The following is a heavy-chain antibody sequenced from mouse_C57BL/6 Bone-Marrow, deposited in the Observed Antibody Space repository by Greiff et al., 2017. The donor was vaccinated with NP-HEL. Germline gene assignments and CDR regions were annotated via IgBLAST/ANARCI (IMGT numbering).Heavy chain of an antibody. D-gene: IGHD1-1*01. J-gene: IGHJ3*01. CDR2: ISSGSSTI. CDR3: AREDYYGGAY. Sequence: EVQLVESGGGLVKPGGSLKLSCAASGFTFSDYGMHWVRQAPEKGLEWVVYISSGSSTIYYADTVKGRFTISRDNAKNTLFLQMTSLRSEDTAMYYCAREDYYGGAYWGQGTLVTVSA. CDR1: GFTFSDYG. V-gene: IGHV5-17*01.